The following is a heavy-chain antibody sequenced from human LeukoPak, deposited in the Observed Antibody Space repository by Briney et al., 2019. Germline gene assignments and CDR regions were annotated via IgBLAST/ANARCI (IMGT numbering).Heavy chain of an antibody. CDR2: ISSSGGST. V-gene: IGHV3-23*01. Sequence: PGGTLRLSCAASGFTFSNYGMSWVRQAPGKGLEWVLGISSSGGSTYYADSVKGRFSISRDNSKNTLYLQMNSLRAEDTAVYYCARGPSGYHNTGGQGTLVTVSS. CDR1: GFTFSNYG. D-gene: IGHD5-12*01. J-gene: IGHJ4*02. CDR3: ARGPSGYHNT.